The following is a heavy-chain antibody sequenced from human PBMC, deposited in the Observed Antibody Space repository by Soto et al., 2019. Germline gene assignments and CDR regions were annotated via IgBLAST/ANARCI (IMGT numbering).Heavy chain of an antibody. J-gene: IGHJ5*01. Sequence: SETLSLTCTVSGVSIHNSHSFWACIRQPPGKGLEFIGSVYHNGGAHYNSSLKSRVTISVDTAHNQVSLRMRSLTAADTAVYYCGRVVEGATRHTDPDSWGQGILVTVSS. V-gene: IGHV4-39*01. CDR1: GVSIHNSHSF. CDR3: GRVVEGATRHTDPDS. D-gene: IGHD2-21*01. CDR2: VYHNGGA.